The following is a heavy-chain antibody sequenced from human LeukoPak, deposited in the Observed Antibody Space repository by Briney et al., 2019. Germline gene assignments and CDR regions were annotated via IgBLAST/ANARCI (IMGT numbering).Heavy chain of an antibody. CDR2: ISGYNGNT. CDR1: GYTFTDYL. Sequence: GASVKVSCTASGYTFTDYLLTWVRQAPGQGLEWMGWISGYNGNTNCGHKFQGRVTMTTDTSTSTAYLEMRGLRPDDTAVYYRARAYDASIDFWGQGTLVTVSS. D-gene: IGHD3-22*01. J-gene: IGHJ4*02. V-gene: IGHV1-18*01. CDR3: ARAYDASIDF.